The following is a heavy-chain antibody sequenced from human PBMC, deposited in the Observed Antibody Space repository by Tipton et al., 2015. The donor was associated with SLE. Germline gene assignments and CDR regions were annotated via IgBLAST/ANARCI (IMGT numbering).Heavy chain of an antibody. V-gene: IGHV4-61*05. J-gene: IGHJ3*02. CDR2: INHGGST. CDR1: GAYINSNTYY. CDR3: AQAHLWGSYRYASDI. D-gene: IGHD3-16*02. Sequence: TLSLTCTVSGAYINSNTYYWSWIRQPPGKGLEWIGEINHGGSTNYNPSLKSRVTISVDTSKNQFSLKLSSVTAADTAVYYCAQAHLWGSYRYASDIWGQGTMVTVSS.